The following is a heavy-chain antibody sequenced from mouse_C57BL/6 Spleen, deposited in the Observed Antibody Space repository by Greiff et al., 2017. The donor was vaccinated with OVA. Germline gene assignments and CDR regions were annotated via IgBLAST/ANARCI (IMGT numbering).Heavy chain of an antibody. Sequence: QVQLKQPGAELVKPGASVKLSCKASGYTFTSYWMQWVKQRPGQGLEWIGEIDPSDSYTNYNQKFKGKATLTVDTSSSTAYMQLSSLTSEDSAVYYCARCRDGYYLRLFAYWGQGTLVTVSA. CDR2: IDPSDSYT. J-gene: IGHJ3*01. CDR3: ARCRDGYYLRLFAY. CDR1: GYTFTSYW. V-gene: IGHV1-50*01. D-gene: IGHD2-3*01.